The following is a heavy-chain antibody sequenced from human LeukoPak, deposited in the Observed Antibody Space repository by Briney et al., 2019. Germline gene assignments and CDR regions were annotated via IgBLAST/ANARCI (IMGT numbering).Heavy chain of an antibody. CDR2: IYHRGNT. J-gene: IGHJ4*02. D-gene: IGHD3-3*01. CDR1: GYSISSGFY. V-gene: IGHV4-38-2*01. Sequence: SETLSLTCYVSGYSISSGFYWGWVRQPPGKGLEWIGSIYHRGNTYYNPSLKSRVTISVDTSKNYFSLKLSSVTAADTAVYYCAAITIFAAAKISDFWGQGTLVTVSS. CDR3: AAITIFAAAKISDF.